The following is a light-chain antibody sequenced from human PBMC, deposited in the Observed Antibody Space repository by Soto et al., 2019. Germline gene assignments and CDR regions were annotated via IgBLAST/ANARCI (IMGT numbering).Light chain of an antibody. V-gene: IGLV2-14*01. CDR2: DVS. J-gene: IGLJ1*01. Sequence: QSALTQPASVSGSPGQSITISCTGTSSDVGGYNYVSWYQQHPGKAPRLMIYDVSSRPSGVSYRFSGSKSGNTASLTISGLQAEDVADYYCSSYTNSNTRYVFGTGTNVTVL. CDR1: SSDVGGYNY. CDR3: SSYTNSNTRYV.